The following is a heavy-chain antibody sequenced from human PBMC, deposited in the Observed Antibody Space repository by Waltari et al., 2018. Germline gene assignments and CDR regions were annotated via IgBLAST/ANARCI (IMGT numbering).Heavy chain of an antibody. CDR3: ARVHYDFWSGYYI. CDR2: INPKSGNT. J-gene: IGHJ4*02. V-gene: IGHV1-8*02. CDR1: GYPFSDYD. Sequence: QMQLVQSGAEVKKPEASVKVSCKASGYPFSDYDINGVRQATGHGLEWMGWINPKSGNTVSAQNFQDRVTITRDPSTSTVYMELSSLRSDDAAVYYCARVHYDFWSGYYIWGQGTLVTVPS. D-gene: IGHD3-3*01.